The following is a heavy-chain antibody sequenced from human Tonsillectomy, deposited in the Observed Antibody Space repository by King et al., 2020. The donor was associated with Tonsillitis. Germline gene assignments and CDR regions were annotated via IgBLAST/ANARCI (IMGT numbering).Heavy chain of an antibody. V-gene: IGHV3-15*01. CDR1: GFTFSNAW. Sequence: VQLVESGGGLVKPGGSLRLSCAASGFTFSNAWMTWVRQAPGKGLEWVGRIKSKTDGGTTNYAAPVKGRFTISRDDSEHTLYLQMNSLKTEDTAVYYCLEYINDYWGQGPLVTVSS. CDR2: IKSKTDGGTT. J-gene: IGHJ4*02. D-gene: IGHD2/OR15-2a*01. CDR3: LEYINDY.